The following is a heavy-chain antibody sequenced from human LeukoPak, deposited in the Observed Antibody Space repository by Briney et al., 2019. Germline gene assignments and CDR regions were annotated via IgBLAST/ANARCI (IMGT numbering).Heavy chain of an antibody. CDR1: GFNFSNYY. CDR3: AGSGSPDDY. D-gene: IGHD3-10*01. V-gene: IGHV3-11*01. J-gene: IGHJ4*02. Sequence: GGSLRLSCIASGFNFSNYYMSWIRQAPGKGLEWISYITPNAVNKYYVDSVRGRFTISRDNAKNSLFLQMNSLRGEDTAVYYCAGSGSPDDYWGQGTLVTVSS. CDR2: ITPNAVNK.